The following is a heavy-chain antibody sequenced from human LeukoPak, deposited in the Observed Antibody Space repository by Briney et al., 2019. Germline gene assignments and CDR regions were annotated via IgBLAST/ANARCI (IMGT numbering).Heavy chain of an antibody. CDR2: IYYIGST. J-gene: IGHJ3*02. D-gene: IGHD4-17*01. CDR1: GGSISKFY. V-gene: IGHV4-59*01. CDR3: ARGGNLGVDNYGDPIGPFDI. Sequence: SETLSLTCIVSGGSISKFYWSWIRQPPGKGLEWIGYIYYIGSTNYNPSLKSRVTISVNTSKNQFSLKMSSVTAADTAVYYCARGGNLGVDNYGDPIGPFDIWGQGTMVTVSS.